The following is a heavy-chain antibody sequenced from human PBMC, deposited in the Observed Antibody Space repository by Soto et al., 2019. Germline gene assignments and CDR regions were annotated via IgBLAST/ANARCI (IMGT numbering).Heavy chain of an antibody. CDR2: IYPRDSDT. CDR1: GYSFTSYW. J-gene: IGHJ3*02. V-gene: IGHV5-51*01. D-gene: IGHD2-15*01. Sequence: GESLKTPCKGSGYSFTSYWIGWVRQMPGKDLEWMGIIYPRDSDTRYSPFCQGPLTISAGKYISTAYLQWSGLKTSASGLCCCECSSYCSSGSYDAFEIWGQGTMVTVSS. CDR3: ECSSYCSSGSYDAFEI.